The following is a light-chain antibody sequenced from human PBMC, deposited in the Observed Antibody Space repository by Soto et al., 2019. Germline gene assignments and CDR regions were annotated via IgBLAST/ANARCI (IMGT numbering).Light chain of an antibody. V-gene: IGLV2-11*01. CDR2: DVS. CDR1: SSDVGGYNY. J-gene: IGLJ2*01. Sequence: QSVLTQPRSVSGSPGQSVTISCTGTSSDVGGYNYVSWYQQHPGKAPKLMIYDVSKRPSGVPDRFSGSKSGNTASLTISGLQAEDEADFYCCSYAGSSTEVFGGGTKVTVL. CDR3: CSYAGSSTEV.